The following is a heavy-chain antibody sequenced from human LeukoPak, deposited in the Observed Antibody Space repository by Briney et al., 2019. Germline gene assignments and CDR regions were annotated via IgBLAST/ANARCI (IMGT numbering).Heavy chain of an antibody. CDR3: AREGLYSSSSDFDY. CDR1: GYTFTGYY. J-gene: IGHJ4*02. V-gene: IGHV1-2*02. D-gene: IGHD6-13*01. CDR2: LNPKTGDT. Sequence: GASVKVSCRSSGYTFTGYYVRWVRQAPGQGLQWMGYLNPKTGDTKYAQNLQGRVTMTRDTSISTAYMELSGLRSDDTAVYYCAREGLYSSSSDFDYWGRGTLVTVSS.